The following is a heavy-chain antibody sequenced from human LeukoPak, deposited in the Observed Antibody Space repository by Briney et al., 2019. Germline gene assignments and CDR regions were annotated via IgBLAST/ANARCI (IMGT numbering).Heavy chain of an antibody. J-gene: IGHJ3*02. V-gene: IGHV4-61*09. CDR3: ARDGWKRRDSSGYFAFDI. CDR1: GGSISSGSYY. D-gene: IGHD3-22*01. CDR2: IYTSGST. Sequence: PSETLSLTCTVSGGSISSGSYYWSWIRQPAGKRLEWIGHIYTSGSTNYNPSLKSRVTMSVDTSKNQFSLKLSSVTAADTAVYYCARDGWKRRDSSGYFAFDIWGQGTMVTVSS.